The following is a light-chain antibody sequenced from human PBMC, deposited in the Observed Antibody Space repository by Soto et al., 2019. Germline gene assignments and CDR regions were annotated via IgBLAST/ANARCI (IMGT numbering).Light chain of an antibody. J-gene: IGKJ1*01. CDR2: DAS. Sequence: DLQVTQSPSSLSASVGDRVTITCRASQSISNYLNWYQHKPGKAPKLLIYDASSLYSGVPSRFSGSGSGTDFTLTISSLQPEDFASYYCQQSYSTPRTFGPGTKVDIK. V-gene: IGKV1-39*01. CDR1: QSISNY. CDR3: QQSYSTPRT.